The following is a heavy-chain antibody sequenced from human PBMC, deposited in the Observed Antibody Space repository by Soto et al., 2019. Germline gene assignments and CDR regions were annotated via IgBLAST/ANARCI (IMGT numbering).Heavy chain of an antibody. CDR2: IYPGDSDT. D-gene: IGHD2-15*01. CDR1: GYSFTSYW. V-gene: IGHV5-51*01. CDR3: ARHLYCSGGSCGDPYYYYYYYMDV. Sequence: GESLKISCKGSGYSFTSYWIGWVRQMPGKGLEWMGIIYPGDSDTRYSPSFQGQVTISADKSISTAYLQWSSLKASDTAMYYCARHLYCSGGSCGDPYYYYYYYMDVWGKGTTVTVSS. J-gene: IGHJ6*03.